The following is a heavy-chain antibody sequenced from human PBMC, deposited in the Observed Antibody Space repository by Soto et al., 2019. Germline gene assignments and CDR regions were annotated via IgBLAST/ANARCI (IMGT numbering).Heavy chain of an antibody. D-gene: IGHD4-4*01. CDR2: IRSKADGGTI. CDR1: GFTFNNAW. CDR3: TREPDYSNYFEY. Sequence: EVQLVESGGGLVRPGGSLRLSCVASGFTFNNAWMNWVRQAPGKGLEWVGRIRSKADGGTIDYAAPVKDRFTISRDDSKNTLHLQMNSLKTEYTAVYYCTREPDYSNYFEYWGQGTLVTVSS. J-gene: IGHJ4*02. V-gene: IGHV3-15*07.